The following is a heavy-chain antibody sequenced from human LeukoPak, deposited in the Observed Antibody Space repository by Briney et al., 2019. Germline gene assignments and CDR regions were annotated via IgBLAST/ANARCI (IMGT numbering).Heavy chain of an antibody. J-gene: IGHJ4*02. D-gene: IGHD2-15*01. CDR3: ARGGDVVVIDY. CDR1: GGSISSGGYY. Sequence: PSETLSLTCTVSGGSISSGGYYWSWIRQHPGKGLEWIGYIYYSGSTNYNPSLKSRVTISVDTSKNQFSLKLSSVTAADTAVYYCARGGDVVVIDYWGQGTLVTVSS. V-gene: IGHV4-61*08. CDR2: IYYSGST.